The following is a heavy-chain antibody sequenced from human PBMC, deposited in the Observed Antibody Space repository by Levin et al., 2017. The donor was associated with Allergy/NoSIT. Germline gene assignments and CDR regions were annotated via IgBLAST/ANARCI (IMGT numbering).Heavy chain of an antibody. V-gene: IGHV3-23*01. Sequence: GESLKISCAASGFTFNTYSMTWVRQAPGKGLEWVSSLSDNTYYADSVKGRFTISRDTSRNTLFLQMKSLRADDTAIYYCARDPGAYFYDYWGRGTMVTVSS. CDR2: LSDNT. CDR3: ARDPGAYFYDY. D-gene: IGHD2-21*01. J-gene: IGHJ4*02. CDR1: GFTFNTYS.